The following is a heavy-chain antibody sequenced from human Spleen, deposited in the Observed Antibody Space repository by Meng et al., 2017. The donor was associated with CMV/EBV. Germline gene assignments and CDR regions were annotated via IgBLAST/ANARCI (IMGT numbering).Heavy chain of an antibody. CDR1: GYTFTSYG. V-gene: IGHV1-18*01. D-gene: IGHD3-9*01. J-gene: IGHJ4*02. CDR3: ARDIGYDILTGYYAFDY. Sequence: QVQLGRTGAEVKKPGASVKVSCKASGYTFTSYGISWVRQAPGQGLEWMGWISAYNGNTNYAQKLQGRVTMTTDTSTSTAYMELRSLRSDDTAVYYCARDIGYDILTGYYAFDYWGQGTLVTVSS. CDR2: ISAYNGNT.